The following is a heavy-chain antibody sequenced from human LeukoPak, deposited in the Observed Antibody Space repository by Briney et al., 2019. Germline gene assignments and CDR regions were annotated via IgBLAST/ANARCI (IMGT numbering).Heavy chain of an antibody. V-gene: IGHV3-23*01. CDR2: ISGSGTNT. J-gene: IGHJ4*02. CDR1: GFTFSTYA. CDR3: ARGRRIGTNSYYFDH. D-gene: IGHD1-26*01. Sequence: QSGGSLRLSCAASGFTFSTYAINWVRQAPGRGLEWLSSISGSGTNTHNADSVRGRFTISRDNSKNTVYLQMNSLRAEDTAIYFCARGRRIGTNSYYFDHWGQGALVTVSS.